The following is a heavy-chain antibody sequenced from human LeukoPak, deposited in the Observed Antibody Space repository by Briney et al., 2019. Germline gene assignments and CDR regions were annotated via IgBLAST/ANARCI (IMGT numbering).Heavy chain of an antibody. CDR1: GGTFSSYA. V-gene: IGHV1-69*04. D-gene: IGHD3-10*01. CDR3: ARCLRGTMVRGVPYYYGMDV. CDR2: IIPILGIA. Sequence: SVKVSCKASGGTFSSYAISWVRQAPGQGLEWMGRIIPILGIANYAQKFQGRVTITADKSTSTAYMELSSLRSEDTAVYYCARCLRGTMVRGVPYYYGMDVRGQGTTVTVSS. J-gene: IGHJ6*02.